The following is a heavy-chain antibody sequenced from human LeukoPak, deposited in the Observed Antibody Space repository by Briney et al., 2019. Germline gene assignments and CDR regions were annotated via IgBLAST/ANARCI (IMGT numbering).Heavy chain of an antibody. D-gene: IGHD3-22*01. CDR1: GFTFSNYA. V-gene: IGHV3-74*01. CDR2: INSDGSST. J-gene: IGHJ4*02. Sequence: PGGSLRLSCATSGFTFSNYAMSWVRQAPGKGLVWVSRINSDGSSTSYADSVKGRFTISRDNAKNTLYLQMNSLRAEDTAVYYCARVPQYSSGYYPYYFDYWGQGTLVTVSS. CDR3: ARVPQYSSGYYPYYFDY.